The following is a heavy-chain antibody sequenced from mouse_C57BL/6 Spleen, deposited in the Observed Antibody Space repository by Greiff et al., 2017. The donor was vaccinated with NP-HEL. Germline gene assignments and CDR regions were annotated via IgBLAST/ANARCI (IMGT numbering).Heavy chain of an antibody. J-gene: IGHJ4*01. CDR1: GFTFSSYG. CDR2: ISSGGSYT. CDR3: ARHRDYGNFFYAMDY. V-gene: IGHV5-6*02. D-gene: IGHD2-1*01. Sequence: DVKLVESGGDLVKPGGSLKLSCAASGFTFSSYGMSWVRQTPDKRLEWVATISSGGSYTYYPDSVKGRFTISRDNAKNTLYLQMSSLKSEDTAMYYCARHRDYGNFFYAMDYWGQGTSVTVSS.